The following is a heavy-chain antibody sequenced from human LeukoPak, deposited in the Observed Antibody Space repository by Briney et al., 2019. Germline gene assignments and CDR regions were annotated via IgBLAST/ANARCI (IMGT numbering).Heavy chain of an antibody. CDR1: GFTFSSYA. CDR2: ISGSGGST. V-gene: IGHV3-23*01. J-gene: IGHJ4*02. D-gene: IGHD2-2*01. Sequence: GGSLRLSCAASGFTFSSYAMSWVRQAPGKGLERVSAISGSGGSTYYADSVKGRFTISRDNSKNTLYLQMNSLRAEDTAVYYCAKGGYASMARFDYWGQGTLVTVSS. CDR3: AKGGYASMARFDY.